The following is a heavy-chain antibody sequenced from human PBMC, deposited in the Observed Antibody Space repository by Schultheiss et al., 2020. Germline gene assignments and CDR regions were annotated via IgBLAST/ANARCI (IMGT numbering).Heavy chain of an antibody. CDR3: ARPRAEYSSSWVDY. CDR1: GFTFSDYY. V-gene: IGHV3-30*03. J-gene: IGHJ4*02. D-gene: IGHD6-13*01. CDR2: ISYDGSNK. Sequence: GGSLRLSCAASGFTFSDYYMSWIRQAPGKGLEWVAVISYDGSNKYYADSVKGRFTISRDNSKNTLYLQMNSLRAEDTAVYYCARPRAEYSSSWVDYWGQGTLVNVSS.